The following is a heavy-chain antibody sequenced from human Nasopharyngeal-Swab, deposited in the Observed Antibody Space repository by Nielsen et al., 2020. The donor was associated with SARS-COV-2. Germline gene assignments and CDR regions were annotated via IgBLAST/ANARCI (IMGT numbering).Heavy chain of an antibody. V-gene: IGHV3-23*01. Sequence: WIRQPPGRGLKWVSGISAGGGSSFYADSVKGRFNISRDNSKNTLHLQMSSLRADDTAVYYCAKVERGAYYYMDVWGKGTTVTVSS. J-gene: IGHJ6*03. CDR3: AKVERGAYYYMDV. D-gene: IGHD3-3*01. CDR2: ISAGGGSS.